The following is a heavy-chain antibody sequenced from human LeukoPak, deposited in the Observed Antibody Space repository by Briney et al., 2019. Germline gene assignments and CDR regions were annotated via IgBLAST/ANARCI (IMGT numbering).Heavy chain of an antibody. CDR3: ARRYHGYSYGPYY. J-gene: IGHJ4*02. CDR1: GGSFSGYY. V-gene: IGHV4-34*01. D-gene: IGHD5-18*01. Sequence: SETLSLTCAVYGGSFSGYYWSWIRQPPGKGLEWIGEINHSGSTNYNPSLKSRVTISVDTSKNKFSLKLSSVTAADTAVYYCARRYHGYSYGPYYWGQGTLVTVSS. CDR2: INHSGST.